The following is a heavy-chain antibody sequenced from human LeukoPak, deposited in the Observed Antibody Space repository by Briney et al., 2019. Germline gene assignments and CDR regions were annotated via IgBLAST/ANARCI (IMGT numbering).Heavy chain of an antibody. D-gene: IGHD5-18*01. CDR2: INHSGST. Sequence: SETLSLTCAVYGGSFSGYYWSWIRQPPGKGLEWIGEINHSGSTNYNPSLKSRATISVDTSKNQFSLKLSSVTAADTAVYYCARGRGYNAFDIWGQGTMVTVSS. V-gene: IGHV4-34*01. CDR1: GGSFSGYY. J-gene: IGHJ3*02. CDR3: ARGRGYNAFDI.